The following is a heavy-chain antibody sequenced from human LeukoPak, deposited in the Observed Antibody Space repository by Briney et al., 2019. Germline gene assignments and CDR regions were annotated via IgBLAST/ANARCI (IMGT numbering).Heavy chain of an antibody. CDR3: AMGAAGQDCDGDCSLDY. D-gene: IGHD2-21*02. J-gene: IGHJ4*02. CDR2: INPSGGST. V-gene: IGHV1-46*02. CDR1: GYTFNSYC. Sequence: ASENVSCMASGYTFNSYCLLWVRQAAGKGLEWMGIINPSGGSTSYAQKFQGRVTMTRDTSTITVYMELSSLRSEDTAVDYGAMGAAGQDCDGDCSLDYWGQGTLVTVSS.